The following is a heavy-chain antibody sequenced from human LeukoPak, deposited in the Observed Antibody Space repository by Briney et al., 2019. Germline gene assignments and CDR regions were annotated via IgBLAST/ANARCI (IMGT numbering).Heavy chain of an antibody. D-gene: IGHD6-13*01. V-gene: IGHV4-4*07. CDR1: GGSISSYY. CDR2: IFTSGTT. Sequence: SETLSLTCTVSGGSISSYYWNWIRQPAGKGLEWIGRIFTSGTTNYNPSLKSRVTMTVDTSKNQFSLRLSSVSAADTAVYYCAQGTPGSSNWYWGQGTLVTVSS. CDR3: AQGTPGSSNWY. J-gene: IGHJ4*02.